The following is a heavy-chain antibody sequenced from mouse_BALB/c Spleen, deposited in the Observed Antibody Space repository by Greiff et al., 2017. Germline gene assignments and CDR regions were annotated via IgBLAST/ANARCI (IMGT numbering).Heavy chain of an antibody. V-gene: IGHV14-1*02. J-gene: IGHJ2*01. D-gene: IGHD1-1*01. CDR3: AIYYYGSSYFDY. Sequence: EVKLQESGAELVRPGALVKLSCKASGFNIKDYYMHWVKQRPEQGLEWIGWIDPENGNTIYDPKFQGKASITADTSSNTAYLQLSSLTSEDTAVYYCAIYYYGSSYFDYWGQGTTLTVSS. CDR1: GFNIKDYY. CDR2: IDPENGNT.